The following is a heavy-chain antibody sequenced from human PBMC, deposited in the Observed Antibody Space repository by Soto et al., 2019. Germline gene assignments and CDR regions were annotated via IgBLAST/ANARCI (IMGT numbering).Heavy chain of an antibody. D-gene: IGHD3-10*01. Sequence: AASGFTFSSFWMHWVRQAPGGGLVWVSRIKSDGSSTSYADSVKGRFTISRDNAKNTLYLQMNSLRAEDTAVYYCAKEVTGPGGSWGQGTLVTVSS. CDR3: AKEVTGPGGS. V-gene: IGHV3-74*01. CDR1: GFTFSSFW. J-gene: IGHJ4*02. CDR2: IKSDGSST.